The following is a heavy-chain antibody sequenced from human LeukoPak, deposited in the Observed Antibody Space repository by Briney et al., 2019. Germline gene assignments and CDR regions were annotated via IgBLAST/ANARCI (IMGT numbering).Heavy chain of an antibody. CDR3: ARDRSEGNRVPAASDY. J-gene: IGHJ4*02. Sequence: SVKVSCKASGYTFTSYGISWVRQAPGQGLEWMGWISAYNGNTNYAQKLQSRVTMITDTSTSTAYMELRSLRSDDTAVYYCARDRSEGNRVPAASDYWGQGTLVTVSS. D-gene: IGHD2-2*01. CDR1: GYTFTSYG. V-gene: IGHV1-18*04. CDR2: ISAYNGNT.